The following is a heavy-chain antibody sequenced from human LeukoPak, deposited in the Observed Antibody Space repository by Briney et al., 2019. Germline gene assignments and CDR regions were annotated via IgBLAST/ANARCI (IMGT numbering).Heavy chain of an antibody. CDR2: IGAYNGHT. CDR3: VRDGHRLYDYYYYYMDV. V-gene: IGHV1-18*01. D-gene: IGHD2-2*02. CDR1: GYTFTSYG. Sequence: ASVKVSCKASGYTFTSYGISWVRQAPGQRLEWMEWIGAYNGHTNYTQKLQGRVTMTTDTSTSTAYMELRSLRSDDTAVYFCVRDGHRLYDYYYYYMDVRGKGTTVTVSS. J-gene: IGHJ6*03.